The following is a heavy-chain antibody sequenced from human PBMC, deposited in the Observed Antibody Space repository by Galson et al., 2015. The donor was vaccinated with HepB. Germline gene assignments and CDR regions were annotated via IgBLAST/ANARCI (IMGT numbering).Heavy chain of an antibody. CDR3: ARIAYYYYMDV. Sequence: QSGAEVKKPGESLKISCKGSGNSFTSYWIGWVRQMPGKGLEWMGIIYSSDLDTRYSPSFQGQVTISADKSITTAYLQWSNLKASDTAMYYCARIAYYYYMDVWGKGTTVTVSS. V-gene: IGHV5-51*01. CDR2: IYSSDLDT. CDR1: GNSFTSYW. D-gene: IGHD2-21*01. J-gene: IGHJ6*03.